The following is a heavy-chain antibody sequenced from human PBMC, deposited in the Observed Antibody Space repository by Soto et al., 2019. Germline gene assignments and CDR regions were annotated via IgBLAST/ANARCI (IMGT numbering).Heavy chain of an antibody. CDR3: ARDVSGFEYFDF. D-gene: IGHD3-9*01. V-gene: IGHV3-30-3*01. CDR1: GFSFSDYA. CDR2: ISFNGINT. J-gene: IGHJ4*02. Sequence: GGSLRLSCAASGFSFSDYAMHWVRQAPGRGPEWLALISFNGINTYYADSVRGRFTISRDNSKSTLFLQMNTLRAEDTAVYYCARDVSGFEYFDFWGQGTLVTVSS.